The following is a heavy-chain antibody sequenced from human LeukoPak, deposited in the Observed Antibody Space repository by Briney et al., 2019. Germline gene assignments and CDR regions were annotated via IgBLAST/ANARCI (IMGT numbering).Heavy chain of an antibody. CDR2: ITSSSSTI. D-gene: IGHD1-26*01. CDR1: GFTLIRDS. V-gene: IGHV3-48*01. CDR3: ARAGGSYQVFDY. Sequence: PGGSLRLSCAASGFTLIRDSMNWGRHGPRKGVERVSYITSSSSTIYYADSVKGRFTISRDNAKNSLYLQMNSLSAEDTAVYYCARAGGSYQVFDYWGQGTLVTVSS. J-gene: IGHJ4*02.